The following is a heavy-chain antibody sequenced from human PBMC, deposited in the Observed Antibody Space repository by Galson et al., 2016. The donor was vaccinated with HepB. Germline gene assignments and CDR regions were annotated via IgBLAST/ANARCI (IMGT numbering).Heavy chain of an antibody. Sequence: CAISGDSVSSNSAAWNWTRQSPSRGLEWLGRTYYRSNWHYDYAVSVTGRITINPDTSKNQFSLQLNSMTPEDTAVYYCARVSLVTANIWTWSAVEYWGQGALVTVSS. J-gene: IGHJ4*02. CDR2: TYYRSNWHY. CDR1: GDSVSSNSAA. D-gene: IGHD1-20*01. CDR3: ARVSLVTANIWTWSAVEY. V-gene: IGHV6-1*01.